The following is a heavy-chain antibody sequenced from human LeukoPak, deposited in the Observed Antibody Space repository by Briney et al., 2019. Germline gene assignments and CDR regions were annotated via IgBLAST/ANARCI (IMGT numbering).Heavy chain of an antibody. CDR2: INSDETSR. CDR1: GFTFSSYW. J-gene: IGHJ5*02. D-gene: IGHD6-13*01. Sequence: GGSLRLSCAASGFTFSSYWMHWVRQAPEKGLVWVSRINSDETSRSYADSVKGRFTISRDNAKNTLYLQMNSLRVEDTAVYYCAREMSAGSSFDRWGQGTLVTVSS. CDR3: AREMSAGSSFDR. V-gene: IGHV3-74*01.